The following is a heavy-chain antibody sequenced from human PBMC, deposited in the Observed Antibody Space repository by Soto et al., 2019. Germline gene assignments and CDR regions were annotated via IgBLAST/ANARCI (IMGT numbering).Heavy chain of an antibody. Sequence: ASVKVSCKASGYTFTSYYMHWVRQAPGQGLEWMGIINPSGGSTSYAQKFQGRVTMTRDTSTSTVYMELSGLRSEDTAVYYCARVRKAMVIAYYYGMDVWGQGTTVTVSS. J-gene: IGHJ6*02. CDR2: INPSGGST. D-gene: IGHD5-18*01. CDR1: GYTFTSYY. V-gene: IGHV1-46*01. CDR3: ARVRKAMVIAYYYGMDV.